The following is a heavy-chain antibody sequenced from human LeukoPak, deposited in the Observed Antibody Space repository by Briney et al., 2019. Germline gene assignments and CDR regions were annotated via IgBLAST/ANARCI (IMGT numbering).Heavy chain of an antibody. CDR3: ARCLPRYYDILTGYYSLDAFDI. D-gene: IGHD3-9*01. V-gene: IGHV3-7*01. Sequence: GGSLRLSCAASGFTFSSYWMSWVRQAPGKGLEWVANIKQDGSGKYYVDSVKGRFTISRDNAKSSLYLQMNSLRAEDTAVYYCARCLPRYYDILTGYYSLDAFDIWGQGTMVTVSS. J-gene: IGHJ3*02. CDR2: IKQDGSGK. CDR1: GFTFSSYW.